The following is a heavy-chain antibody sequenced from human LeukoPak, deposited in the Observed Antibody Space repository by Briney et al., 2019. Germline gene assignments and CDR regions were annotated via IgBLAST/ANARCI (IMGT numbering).Heavy chain of an antibody. D-gene: IGHD5-24*01. CDR3: ARRGDGYNFDY. J-gene: IGHJ4*02. CDR1: GGSFSGYY. CDR2: INHSGST. V-gene: IGHV4-34*01. Sequence: SETLSLTCAVYGGSFSGYYWSWIRQPLGKGLEWIGEINHSGSTNYNPSLKSRVTISVDTSKNQFSLKLSSVTAADTAVYYCARRGDGYNFDYWGEGTLVTVSS.